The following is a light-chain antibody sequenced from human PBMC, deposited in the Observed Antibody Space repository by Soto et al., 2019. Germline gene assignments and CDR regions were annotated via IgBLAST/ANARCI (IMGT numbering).Light chain of an antibody. V-gene: IGLV3-21*02. Sequence: SYELTQPPSVSVAPGQTARITCGGNNIESKSVHWYQQETGQAPVLVVHSDTDRPSGIPGRFSGSNSGNTATLTISRVEAGDEADYYCQVWDSSSDHVVFGGGTKLTVL. CDR3: QVWDSSSDHVV. CDR2: SDT. CDR1: NIESKS. J-gene: IGLJ2*01.